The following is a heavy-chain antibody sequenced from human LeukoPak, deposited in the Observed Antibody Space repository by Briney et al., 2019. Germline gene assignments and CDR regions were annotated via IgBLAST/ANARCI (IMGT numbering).Heavy chain of an antibody. J-gene: IGHJ4*02. CDR1: GFTFSSYA. Sequence: GRSLRLPCAASGFTFSSYAMHWVRQAPGKGLEWVAVISYDGSNKYYADSVKGRFTISRDNPKNTLYLQMNSLRAEDTAVYYCARDPQRIVVVPDAYIDYWGQGTLVTVSS. V-gene: IGHV3-30*04. CDR2: ISYDGSNK. D-gene: IGHD2-2*01. CDR3: ARDPQRIVVVPDAYIDY.